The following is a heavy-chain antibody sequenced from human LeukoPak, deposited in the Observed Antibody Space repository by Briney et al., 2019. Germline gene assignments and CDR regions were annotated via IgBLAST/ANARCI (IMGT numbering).Heavy chain of an antibody. D-gene: IGHD1-14*01. CDR3: ASPRTHYYYYYMDV. CDR2: ISGSGGST. CDR1: GLTFSSYA. J-gene: IGHJ6*03. Sequence: GGSLRLSCAASGLTFSSYAMSWVRQPPGKGLEWVSSISGSGGSTYYADSVKGRFTISRDNSKNTLYLQMNSLRAEDTAVYYCASPRTHYYYYYMDVWGKGTTVTVSS. V-gene: IGHV3-23*01.